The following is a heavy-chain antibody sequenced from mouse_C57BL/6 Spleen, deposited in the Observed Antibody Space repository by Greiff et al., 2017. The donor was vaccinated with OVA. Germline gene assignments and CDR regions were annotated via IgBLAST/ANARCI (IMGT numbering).Heavy chain of an antibody. J-gene: IGHJ2*01. CDR2: ISSGGSYT. D-gene: IGHD1-1*01. CDR3: ARARGTTVVATDFFDY. CDR1: GFTFSSYG. V-gene: IGHV5-6*01. Sequence: EVHLVESGGDLVKPGGSLKLSCAASGFTFSSYGMSWVRQTPDKRLEWVATISSGGSYTYYPDSVKGRFPISRDNAKNTLYLQMSSLKSEDTAMYYCARARGTTVVATDFFDYWGQGTTLTVSS.